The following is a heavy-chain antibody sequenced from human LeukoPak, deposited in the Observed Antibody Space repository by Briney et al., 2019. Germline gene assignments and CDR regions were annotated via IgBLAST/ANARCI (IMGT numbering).Heavy chain of an antibody. Sequence: ASVKVSCKASGYTFSSYYLHWMRQAPGQGLEWMGIINPSGGSTSYAQKFQGRVTMTRDTSTSTVYMELSTLRSEDTAVYYCARDYVGDNWFDPWGQGTLVTVSS. D-gene: IGHD3-16*01. CDR2: INPSGGST. V-gene: IGHV1-46*01. CDR3: ARDYVGDNWFDP. CDR1: GYTFSSYY. J-gene: IGHJ5*02.